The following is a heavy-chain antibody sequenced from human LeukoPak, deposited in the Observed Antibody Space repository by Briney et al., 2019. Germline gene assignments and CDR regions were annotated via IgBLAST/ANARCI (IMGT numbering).Heavy chain of an antibody. V-gene: IGHV3-21*01. CDR1: GFTFSSYS. CDR3: ARDPRSYSGYDNY. J-gene: IGHJ4*02. CDR2: ISSSSSYI. D-gene: IGHD5-12*01. Sequence: GSLRLSCAASGFTFSSYSMNWVRQAPGKGLEWVSSISSSSSYIYYADSVKGRFTISRDNAKNSLYLQMNSLRAEDTAVYYCARDPRSYSGYDNYWGQGTQVTVSS.